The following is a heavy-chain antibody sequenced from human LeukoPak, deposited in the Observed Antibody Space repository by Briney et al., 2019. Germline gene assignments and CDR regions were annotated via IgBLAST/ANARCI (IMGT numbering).Heavy chain of an antibody. CDR2: ITWNGVAI. J-gene: IGHJ4*02. CDR3: AREGREFRTDEPWLDF. V-gene: IGHV3-9*01. D-gene: IGHD3-10*01. Sequence: GGSLRLSCAASGFTFETYAMHWVRQGPGKGLKWVSGITWNGVAIDYADSVRGRFTISRDNAKNLLYLQMNSLRPEDTAFYYCAREGREFRTDEPWLDFWGRGSLVTVSS. CDR1: GFTFETYA.